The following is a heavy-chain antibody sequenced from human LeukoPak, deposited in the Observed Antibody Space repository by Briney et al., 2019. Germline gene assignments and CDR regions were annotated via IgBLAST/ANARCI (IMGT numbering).Heavy chain of an antibody. V-gene: IGHV3-49*04. J-gene: IGHJ3*02. D-gene: IGHD3-10*01. CDR2: IRSKAYGGTT. Sequence: AGGSLRLSCTASGFTFGDYAMSWVRQAPGKGLEWVGFIRSKAYGGTTEYAASVKGRFTISRDDSKSIAYLQMNSLKTEDTAVYYCTREAGLLWLFDAFDIWGQGTMVTVSS. CDR3: TREAGLLWLFDAFDI. CDR1: GFTFGDYA.